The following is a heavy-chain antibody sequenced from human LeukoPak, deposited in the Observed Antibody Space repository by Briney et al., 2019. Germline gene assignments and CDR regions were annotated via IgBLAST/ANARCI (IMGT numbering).Heavy chain of an antibody. Sequence: ASVKVSCKASGYTFTGYYMYWVREAPGQGLEWMGWINTNTGNPTYAQGFTGRFVFSLDTSVSTAYLQISSLKAEDTAVYYCATGRDYYDSSGYYGFIDYWGQGTLVTVSS. CDR3: ATGRDYYDSSGYYGFIDY. V-gene: IGHV7-4-1*02. CDR2: INTNTGNP. CDR1: GYTFTGYY. D-gene: IGHD3-22*01. J-gene: IGHJ4*02.